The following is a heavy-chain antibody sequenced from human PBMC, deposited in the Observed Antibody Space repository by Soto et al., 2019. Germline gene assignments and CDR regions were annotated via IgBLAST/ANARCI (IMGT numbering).Heavy chain of an antibody. CDR3: ARDAKWMLITDEFYFDS. Sequence: QVQLVQSGAEVKKPGASVNVSCKASGYTFTTHAMHWVRQAPGQRLEWMGWINAGNGDTKYSEKFQGRVTINTDTSANTAYMELSSLGPADTAVYFCARDAKWMLITDEFYFDSSGQGTLVTVSS. CDR1: GYTFTTHA. V-gene: IGHV1-3*01. J-gene: IGHJ4*02. CDR2: INAGNGDT. D-gene: IGHD3-16*01.